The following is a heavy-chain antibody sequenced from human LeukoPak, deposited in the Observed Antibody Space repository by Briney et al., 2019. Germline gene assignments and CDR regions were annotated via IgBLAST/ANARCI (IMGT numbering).Heavy chain of an antibody. J-gene: IGHJ4*02. D-gene: IGHD6-13*01. CDR1: GFTLSSYE. CDR2: ISRTGNSI. V-gene: IGHV3-48*03. CDR3: ARGPYSSNWYVDY. Sequence: GGSLRLSCAASGFTLSSYEMNWVRLAPGKGLEWISYISRTGNSIYYADSVKGRFTISRDSAKNSLYLQMNSLRAEDKAVYYCARGPYSSNWYVDYWGQGTLVTVAS.